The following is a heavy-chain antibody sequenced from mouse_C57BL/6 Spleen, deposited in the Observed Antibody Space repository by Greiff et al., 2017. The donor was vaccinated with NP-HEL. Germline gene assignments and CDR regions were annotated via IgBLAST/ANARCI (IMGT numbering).Heavy chain of an antibody. J-gene: IGHJ4*01. Sequence: EVQLQQSGPGLVKPSQSLSLTCSVTGYSITSGYYWNWIRQFPGNKLEWMGYISYDGSNNYNPSLKNRISITRDTSKNQFFLKLNSVTTEDTATYDCARLRLITTVVEGGAMDHWGQGTSVTVSS. CDR3: ARLRLITTVVEGGAMDH. D-gene: IGHD1-1*01. V-gene: IGHV3-6*01. CDR2: ISYDGSN. CDR1: GYSITSGYY.